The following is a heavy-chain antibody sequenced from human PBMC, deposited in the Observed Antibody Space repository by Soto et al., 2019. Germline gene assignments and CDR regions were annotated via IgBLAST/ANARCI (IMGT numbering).Heavy chain of an antibody. CDR1: GFKFSNYG. CDR2: ISGSGDST. CDR3: AKSYSSNWYDYFEH. D-gene: IGHD6-13*01. Sequence: GGSLRLSCVASGFKFSNYGMHWVRQAPGKGLEWVSAISGSGDSTYYVDSVKGRFIISRDTSKNTLYLQMNSLRAEDTALYYCAKSYSSNWYDYFEHWGQGTLVTVSS. V-gene: IGHV3-23*01. J-gene: IGHJ4*02.